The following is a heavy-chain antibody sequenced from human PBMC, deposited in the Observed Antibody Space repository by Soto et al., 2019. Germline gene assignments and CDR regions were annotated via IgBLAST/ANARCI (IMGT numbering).Heavy chain of an antibody. CDR2: ISYDGSNK. V-gene: IGHV3-30*18. D-gene: IGHD6-6*01. Sequence: GGSLRLSCAASGFTFSSYGMHWVRQAPGKGLEWVAVISYDGSNKYYADSVKGRFTISRDNSKNTLYLQMNSLRAEDTAVYYCAKYLVTSYRPYYFNYWGQGTLVTVSS. J-gene: IGHJ4*02. CDR3: AKYLVTSYRPYYFNY. CDR1: GFTFSSYG.